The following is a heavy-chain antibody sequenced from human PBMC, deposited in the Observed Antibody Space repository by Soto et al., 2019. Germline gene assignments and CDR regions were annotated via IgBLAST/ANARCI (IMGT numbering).Heavy chain of an antibody. CDR1: GGTLSSYT. CDR2: IIPILGIA. V-gene: IGHV1-69*02. J-gene: IGHJ4*02. D-gene: IGHD6-6*01. CDR3: ARVYSSSDKQFDY. Sequence: GASVKVSCKDSGGTLSSYTISWVRQAPGQGLEWMGRIIPILGIANYAQKFQGRVTITADKSTSTAYMELSSLRSEDTAVYYCARVYSSSDKQFDYWGQGTLVTVSS.